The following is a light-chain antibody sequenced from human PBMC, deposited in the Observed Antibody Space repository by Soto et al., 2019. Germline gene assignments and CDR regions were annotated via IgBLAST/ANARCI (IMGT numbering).Light chain of an antibody. V-gene: IGKV1-8*01. Sequence: AIRMTQSPSSLSASTGDRVTITCRASQGMSSYLALYQQKPGKAPKLLIYAASTLQSGVPSRFSGSGSGTDFTLTISCLQSEDFATYYCQQYYSYPPLTFGGGTKVEIK. CDR2: AAS. CDR1: QGMSSY. J-gene: IGKJ4*01. CDR3: QQYYSYPPLT.